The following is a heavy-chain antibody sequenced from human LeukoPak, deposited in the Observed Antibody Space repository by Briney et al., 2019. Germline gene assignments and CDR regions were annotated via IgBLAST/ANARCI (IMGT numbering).Heavy chain of an antibody. CDR2: INTNGDSA. CDR3: VRDNAYTFDY. CDR1: GFKFSSYW. V-gene: IGHV3-74*01. J-gene: IGHJ4*01. Sequence: GGSMRLSCAVSGFKFSSYWMNWVRQVPGKGLVWVAHINTNGDSANYADSVKGRFTISRDNAKSTLSLQMNSLRAEDTAIYYCVRDNAYTFDYWGQGTLVTVSS. D-gene: IGHD5-24*01.